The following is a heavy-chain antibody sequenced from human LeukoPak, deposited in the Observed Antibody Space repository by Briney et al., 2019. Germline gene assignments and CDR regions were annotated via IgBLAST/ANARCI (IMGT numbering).Heavy chain of an antibody. Sequence: GGSLRLSCAASGFTFSIYSMNWVRQAPGKGPEWVSYISSSGRYIDYADSVKGRFTISRDNAKNSLYLQMNSLRAEDTAVYYCARDVTHCGGDCYSGDYWGQGTLVTVSS. D-gene: IGHD2-21*02. CDR3: ARDVTHCGGDCYSGDY. CDR1: GFTFSIYS. CDR2: ISSSGRYI. V-gene: IGHV3-21*01. J-gene: IGHJ4*02.